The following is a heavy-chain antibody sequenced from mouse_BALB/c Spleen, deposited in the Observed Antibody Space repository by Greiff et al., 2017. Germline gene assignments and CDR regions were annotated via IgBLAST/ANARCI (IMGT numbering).Heavy chain of an antibody. D-gene: IGHD1-1*01. Sequence: VMLVESGPGLVAPSQSLSITCTVSGFSLTSYGVHWVRQPPGKGLEWLGVIWAGGSTNYNSALMSRLSISKDNSKSQVFLKMNSLQTDDTAMYYCARGSYYGSSYWYFDVWGAGTTVTVSS. CDR1: GFSLTSYG. V-gene: IGHV2-9*02. CDR2: IWAGGST. J-gene: IGHJ1*01. CDR3: ARGSYYGSSYWYFDV.